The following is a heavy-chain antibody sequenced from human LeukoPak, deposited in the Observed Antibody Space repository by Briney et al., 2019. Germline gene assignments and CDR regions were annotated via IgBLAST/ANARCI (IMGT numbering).Heavy chain of an antibody. J-gene: IGHJ6*02. D-gene: IGHD5-18*01. CDR1: GYTFTSYY. CDR2: INPSGGST. Sequence: GASVKVSCKASGYTFTSYYMHWVRQAPGQGLEWMGIINPSGGSTSYAQKFQGRGTMTRDTSTSTVYMELSSLRSEDTAVYYCAREEYSFNYYYYYGMDVWGQGTTVTVSS. CDR3: AREEYSFNYYYYYGMDV. V-gene: IGHV1-46*01.